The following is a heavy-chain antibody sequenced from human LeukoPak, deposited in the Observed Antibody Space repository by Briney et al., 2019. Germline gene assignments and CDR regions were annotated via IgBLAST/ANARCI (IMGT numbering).Heavy chain of an antibody. CDR3: ASEPVSLINWFDP. CDR1: GGSFSGYY. D-gene: IGHD1-26*01. CDR2: INHLGST. V-gene: IGHV4-34*01. Sequence: PSETLSLTCTVYGGSFSGYYWGWIRQPPGKGLEWIGQINHLGSTKYNPPLKSRVTISVETSRKQFSLKLTSVTAADTAVYYCASEPVSLINWFDPWGQGTLVTVSS. J-gene: IGHJ5*02.